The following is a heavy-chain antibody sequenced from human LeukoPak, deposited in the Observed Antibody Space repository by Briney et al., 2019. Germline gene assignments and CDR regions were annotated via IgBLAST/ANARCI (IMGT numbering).Heavy chain of an antibody. CDR3: ARDRDYDGGDYYGMDV. CDR2: IWYDGSNK. J-gene: IGHJ6*02. D-gene: IGHD4-17*01. CDR1: GFTFSSYG. V-gene: IGHV3-33*01. Sequence: PGGSLRLSCAASGFTFSSYGMHWVRQAPGKGLEWVTVIWYDGSNKYYADSVKGRFTISRDNSKNTLYLQMNSLRAEDTAVYYCARDRDYDGGDYYGMDVWGQGTTVTVSS.